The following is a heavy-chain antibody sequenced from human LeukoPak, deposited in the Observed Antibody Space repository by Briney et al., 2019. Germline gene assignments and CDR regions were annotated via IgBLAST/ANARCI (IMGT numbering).Heavy chain of an antibody. J-gene: IGHJ4*02. CDR3: ARDLANYHDISGYYYLLGY. CDR1: GYTFSSYG. Sequence: ASVKVSCKTSGYTFSSYGISWVRQAPGQGLEWMGWISAHNGNTNYAQKLQGRVTMTTDTSTSTAYMELRSLSSDDTAVYYCARDLANYHDISGYYYLLGYWGRGTLVTVSS. D-gene: IGHD3-22*01. CDR2: ISAHNGNT. V-gene: IGHV1-18*01.